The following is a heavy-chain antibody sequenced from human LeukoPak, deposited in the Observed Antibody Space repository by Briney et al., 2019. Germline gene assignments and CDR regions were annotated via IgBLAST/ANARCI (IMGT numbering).Heavy chain of an antibody. CDR3: ARRFGRQSGFDY. D-gene: IGHD3-16*01. V-gene: IGHV4-61*05. J-gene: IGHJ4*02. CDR1: GGSISSSSYY. CDR2: IYYSGST. Sequence: PSETLSLTCTVSGGSISSSSYYWGWIRQPPGKGLEWIGYIYYSGSTNYNPSLKSRVTISVDTSKNQFSLKLSSVTAADTAVYYCARRFGRQSGFDYWGQGTLVTVSS.